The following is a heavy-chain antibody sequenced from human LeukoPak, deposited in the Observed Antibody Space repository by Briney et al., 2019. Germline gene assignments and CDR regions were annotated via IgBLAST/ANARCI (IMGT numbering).Heavy chain of an antibody. J-gene: IGHJ4*02. CDR2: ISGSGGST. D-gene: IGHD3-9*01. V-gene: IGHV3-23*01. Sequence: PGGTLRLSCAASGFTFSSYGMSWVRQAPGKGLEWVSAISGSGGSTYYADSVKGRFTISRDNSKNTLYLQMNSLRAEDTAVYYCAKPYYDILTGPYYFDYWGQGTLVTVSS. CDR1: GFTFSSYG. CDR3: AKPYYDILTGPYYFDY.